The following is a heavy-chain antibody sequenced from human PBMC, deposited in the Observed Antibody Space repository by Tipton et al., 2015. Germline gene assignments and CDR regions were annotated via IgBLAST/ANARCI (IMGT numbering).Heavy chain of an antibody. V-gene: IGHV3-9*01. D-gene: IGHD3-9*01. CDR1: GFTFDDYA. CDR3: ARRLPYFEWSKVYYFDF. J-gene: IGHJ4*02. CDR2: ISWNSGSI. Sequence: RSLRLSCAASGFTFDDYAMHWVRQAPGKGLEWVSGISWNSGSIGYADSVKGRFTISRDNAKNSLYLQMNSLRAEDTALYYCARRLPYFEWSKVYYFDFWGQGSPVTVS.